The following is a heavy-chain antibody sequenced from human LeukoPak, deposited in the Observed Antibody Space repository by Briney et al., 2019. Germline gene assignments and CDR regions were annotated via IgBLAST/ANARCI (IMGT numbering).Heavy chain of an antibody. CDR3: AKEFRYYDSSYFDY. D-gene: IGHD3-22*01. Sequence: GGSLRLSCAASGFTFSSYGMSWVRQAPGKGLEWVSGIGGSGGTTYYADSVKGRFTISRDNSKNTLYLQMNSLRAEDTAVYYCAKEFRYYDSSYFDYWGQGTLVTVSS. J-gene: IGHJ4*02. V-gene: IGHV3-23*01. CDR2: IGGSGGTT. CDR1: GFTFSSYG.